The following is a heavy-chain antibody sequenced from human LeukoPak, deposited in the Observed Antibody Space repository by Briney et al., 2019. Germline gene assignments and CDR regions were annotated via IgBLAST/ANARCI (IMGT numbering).Heavy chain of an antibody. J-gene: IGHJ4*02. V-gene: IGHV4-39*01. Sequence: SETLSLTCTVSVDSITRANSYWGWIRQPPGKGLEWIGSIYYSGSTYYNPSLKSRVTISEDTSKNQFSLQLSSVTAADTAVYYCARHGARYCHSASCVNYCDFWGQGTLVTVSS. D-gene: IGHD2-2*01. CDR1: VDSITRANSY. CDR2: IYYSGST. CDR3: ARHGARYCHSASCVNYCDF.